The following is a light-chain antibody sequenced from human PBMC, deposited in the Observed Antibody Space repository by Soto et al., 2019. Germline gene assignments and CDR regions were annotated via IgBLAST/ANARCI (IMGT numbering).Light chain of an antibody. CDR2: DAS. J-gene: IGKJ3*01. CDR3: QQYDNLIT. Sequence: DIQMTQSPSSLSASVGDRVTITCQASQDISNYLNWYQQKPGKAPKLLIYDASNLETGVPSRFSGSGSGTDFTFTISSLQPEDIATYYCQQYDNLITVCPGTKVDIK. V-gene: IGKV1-33*01. CDR1: QDISNY.